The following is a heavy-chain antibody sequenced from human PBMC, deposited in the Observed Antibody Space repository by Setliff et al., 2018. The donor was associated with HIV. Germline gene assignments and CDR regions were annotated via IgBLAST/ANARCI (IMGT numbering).Heavy chain of an antibody. CDR2: FDPEDGET. CDR3: ARQYVRGYSYGQPLALYFFDY. D-gene: IGHD5-18*01. Sequence: GASVKVSCKVSGYTLTELSMHWVRQAPGKGLEWMGGFDPEDGETIYAQKFQGRVTITADESTSTAYMELSSLRSEDTAVYYCARQYVRGYSYGQPLALYFFDYWGQGTLVTVSS. V-gene: IGHV1-24*01. J-gene: IGHJ4*02. CDR1: GYTLTELS.